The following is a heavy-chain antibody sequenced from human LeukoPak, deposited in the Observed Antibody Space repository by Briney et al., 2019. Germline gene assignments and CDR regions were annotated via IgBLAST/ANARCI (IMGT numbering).Heavy chain of an antibody. CDR3: ATYYGKRKSFDY. V-gene: IGHV1-2*02. CDR1: GYTFTGYY. D-gene: IGHD3-22*01. CDR2: INPSGGST. J-gene: IGHJ4*02. Sequence: ASVKVSCKASGYTFTGYYMHWVRQAPGQGLEWMGIINPSGGSTSYAQKFQGRVTMTRDTSISTAYMELSRLRSDDTAVYYCATYYGKRKSFDYWGQGTLVTVSS.